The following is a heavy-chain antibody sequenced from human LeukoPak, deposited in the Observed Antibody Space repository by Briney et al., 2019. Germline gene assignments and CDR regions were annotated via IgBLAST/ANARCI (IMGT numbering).Heavy chain of an antibody. CDR1: GFTFSTYA. V-gene: IGHV3-23*01. D-gene: IGHD2-21*02. CDR2: FGGSGGTI. J-gene: IGHJ4*02. Sequence: GGSLRLSCAASGFTFSTYAMSWVRQAPGKGLEWVSHFGGSGGTIFCADSVRGRFTISGDNSKNTLYLQMNSLRAEDTAVYYCAKSDCGGDCHLLDYWGQGTLVTVSS. CDR3: AKSDCGGDCHLLDY.